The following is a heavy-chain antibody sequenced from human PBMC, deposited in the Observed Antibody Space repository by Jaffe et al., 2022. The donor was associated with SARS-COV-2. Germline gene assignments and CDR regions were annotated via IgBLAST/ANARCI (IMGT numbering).Heavy chain of an antibody. Sequence: QVQLVQSGAEVKKPGASVKVSCKASGYTFTSYYMHWVRQAPGQGLEWMGIINPSGGSTSYAQKFQGRVTMTRDTSTSTVYMELSSLRSEDTAVYYCARDRSARHIVVVTAIPTGDWYFDLWGRGTLVTVSS. V-gene: IGHV1-46*01. CDR3: ARDRSARHIVVVTAIPTGDWYFDL. D-gene: IGHD2-21*02. J-gene: IGHJ2*01. CDR2: INPSGGST. CDR1: GYTFTSYY.